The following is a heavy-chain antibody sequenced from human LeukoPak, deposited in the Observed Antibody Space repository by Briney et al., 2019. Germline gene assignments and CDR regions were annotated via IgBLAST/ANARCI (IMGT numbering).Heavy chain of an antibody. CDR2: IWYDGGNK. CDR1: GFTFSSYG. J-gene: IGHJ4*02. CDR3: AKDGLWFGDLTYFDY. Sequence: GGSLRLSCAASGFTFSSYGMHWVRQAPGKGLEWVAVIWYDGGNKYYADSVKGRFTISRDNSKNTLYLQMNSLRAEDTAVYYCAKDGLWFGDLTYFDYWGQGTLVTVSS. V-gene: IGHV3-33*06. D-gene: IGHD3-10*01.